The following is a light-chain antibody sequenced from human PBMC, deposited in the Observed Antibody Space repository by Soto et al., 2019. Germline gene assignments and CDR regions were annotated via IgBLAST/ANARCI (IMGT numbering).Light chain of an antibody. J-gene: IGLJ1*01. Sequence: QSALTQPASVSGSPGQSITISCTGTSSDVGSYNLVSWYQQHPGKAPKLMIYEGSKRPSGVSNRFSGSKSGNTASLTISGLQAEDEADYYCCSYAGNRLYVFGTGTKVTVL. CDR1: SSDVGSYNL. CDR2: EGS. V-gene: IGLV2-23*01. CDR3: CSYAGNRLYV.